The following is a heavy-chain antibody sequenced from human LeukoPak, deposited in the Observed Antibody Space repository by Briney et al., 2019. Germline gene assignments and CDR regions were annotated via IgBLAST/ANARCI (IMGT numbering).Heavy chain of an antibody. CDR1: GYSFTSYW. D-gene: IGHD6-19*01. V-gene: IGHV5-51*01. J-gene: IGHJ4*02. Sequence: GESLKISCKGSGYSFTSYWSGWVRQLPGKGLDWMGIIYPCDSDTRYSASLQGQVTISADKSISTAYLQWSSLQASDTAMYYCARHLEQWLVQDYWGQGTLVTVSS. CDR3: ARHLEQWLVQDY. CDR2: IYPCDSDT.